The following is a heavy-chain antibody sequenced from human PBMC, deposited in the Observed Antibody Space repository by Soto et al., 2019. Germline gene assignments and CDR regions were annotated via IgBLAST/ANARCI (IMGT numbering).Heavy chain of an antibody. Sequence: PSETLSLTCTVSGGSISSVGYSWSWIRQPPGKGLEWIGYMYHSGSTYYNPSLKSRVTISVDTSKNQFSLKLSSVTAADTAVYYCARGGRRSPGMDVWGQGTTVTVS. CDR2: MYHSGST. CDR3: ARGGRRSPGMDV. CDR1: GGSISSVGYS. J-gene: IGHJ6*02. V-gene: IGHV4-30-2*01.